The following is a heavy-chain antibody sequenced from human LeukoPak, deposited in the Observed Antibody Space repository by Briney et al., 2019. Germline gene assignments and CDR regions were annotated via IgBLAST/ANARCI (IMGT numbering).Heavy chain of an antibody. J-gene: IGHJ6*02. CDR2: IIPILGIA. V-gene: IGHV1-69*04. Sequence: SVKVSCKASGGTFSSYAISWVRQAPGQGLEWMGRIIPILGIANYAQKFQGRVTITADKSTSTAHMELSSLRSEDTAVYYCARGDIVVVPAAIPNYYYYGMDVWGQGTTVTVSS. CDR3: ARGDIVVVPAAIPNYYYYGMDV. D-gene: IGHD2-2*02. CDR1: GGTFSSYA.